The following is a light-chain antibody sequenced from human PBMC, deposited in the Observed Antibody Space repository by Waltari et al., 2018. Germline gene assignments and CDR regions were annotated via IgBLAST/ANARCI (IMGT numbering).Light chain of an antibody. CDR3: QQGNSNPRT. Sequence: DIQMSQSPSSLSASVGDRVTITCRASQGISSYLNWYQQKPGKAPKLLIYYANSLASGVPSRFRGSGSGTEFTLTIRSLQPEDFATYYCQQGNSNPRTFGQGTKVEIK. CDR2: YAN. V-gene: IGKV1-39*01. CDR1: QGISSY. J-gene: IGKJ1*01.